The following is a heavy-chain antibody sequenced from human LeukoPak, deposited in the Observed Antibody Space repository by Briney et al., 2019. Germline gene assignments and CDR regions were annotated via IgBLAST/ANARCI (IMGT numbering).Heavy chain of an antibody. CDR1: GFTFSSYA. Sequence: PGGSLRLSCAASGFTFSSYAMHWVRQAPGKGLEWVAVISYDGSNKYYADSVKGRFTISRDNSKNTLYPQMNSLRAEDTAVYYCARAANVWHYYYYGMDVWGQGTTVTVSS. D-gene: IGHD2-21*01. CDR2: ISYDGSNK. V-gene: IGHV3-30-3*01. CDR3: ARAANVWHYYYYGMDV. J-gene: IGHJ6*02.